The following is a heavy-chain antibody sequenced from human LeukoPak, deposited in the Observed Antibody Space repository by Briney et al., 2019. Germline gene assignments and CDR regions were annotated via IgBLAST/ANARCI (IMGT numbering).Heavy chain of an antibody. D-gene: IGHD5-24*01. CDR1: GGSISSYY. Sequence: SETLSLTCTVSGGSISSYYWSWIRQPPGKGLEWIGYISYSGNTNCNPSLKSRVTISVDTSKSQFSVKLSSVTAADTAVYYCARGGGYNSPFGYWGQGTLVTVPS. CDR3: ARGGGYNSPFGY. CDR2: ISYSGNT. J-gene: IGHJ4*02. V-gene: IGHV4-59*01.